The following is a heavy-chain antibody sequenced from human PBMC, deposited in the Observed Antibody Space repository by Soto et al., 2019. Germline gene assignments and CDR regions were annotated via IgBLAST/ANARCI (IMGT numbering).Heavy chain of an antibody. CDR3: ARDTDSSGYYSSPRYYGMDV. CDR2: IIPIFGTA. V-gene: IGHV1-69*13. J-gene: IGHJ6*02. Sequence: RASVKVSCKASGGTFSSYAISWVRQAPGQGLEWMGGIIPIFGTANYAQKFQGRVTVTADESTSTAYMELSSLRSEDTAVYYCARDTDSSGYYSSPRYYGMDVWGQGTTVTVSS. D-gene: IGHD3-22*01. CDR1: GGTFSSYA.